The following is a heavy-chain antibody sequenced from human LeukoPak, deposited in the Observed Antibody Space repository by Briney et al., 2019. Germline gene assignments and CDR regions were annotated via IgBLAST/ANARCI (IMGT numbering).Heavy chain of an antibody. CDR1: GFTFSSYG. Sequence: PGGSLRLSCAASGFTFSSYGMHWVRQAPGKGLEWVAFIRYDGSNKYYADSVKGRFTISRDNSKNTLYLQMNSLRAEDTAVYYCAKDRYSSGWYGGYYFDYWGQGTLVTVSS. CDR3: AKDRYSSGWYGGYYFDY. CDR2: IRYDGSNK. J-gene: IGHJ4*02. D-gene: IGHD6-19*01. V-gene: IGHV3-30*02.